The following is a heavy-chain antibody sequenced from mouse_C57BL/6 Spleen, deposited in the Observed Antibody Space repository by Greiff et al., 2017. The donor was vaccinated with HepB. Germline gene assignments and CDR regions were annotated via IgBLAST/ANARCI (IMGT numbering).Heavy chain of an antibody. V-gene: IGHV1-85*01. CDR1: GYTFTSYD. Sequence: VQLQQSGPELVKPGASVKLSCKASGYTFTSYDINWVKQRPGQGLEWIGWIYPRDGSTKDNEKFKGKATLTVDTSSSTAYMELHSLTSEDSAVYFWARRTTVVPFAYWGQGTLVTVSA. J-gene: IGHJ3*01. CDR2: IYPRDGST. D-gene: IGHD1-1*01. CDR3: ARRTTVVPFAY.